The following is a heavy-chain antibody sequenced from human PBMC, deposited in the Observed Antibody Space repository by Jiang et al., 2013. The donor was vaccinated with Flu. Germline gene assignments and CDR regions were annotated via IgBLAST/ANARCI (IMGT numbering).Heavy chain of an antibody. J-gene: IGHJ3*02. D-gene: IGHD2-21*02. CDR3: ARLDCGDYCGGDGDDAFDI. CDR1: GYSFTSYW. Sequence: VQLVESGAEVKKPGESLKISCKGSGYSFTSYWIGWVRQMPGKGLEWMGIIYPGDSDTRYSPSFQGQVTISADKSISTAYLQWSSLKASDTAMYYCARLDCGDYCGGDGDDAFDIWGQGTMVTVSS. CDR2: IYPGDSDT. V-gene: IGHV5-51*01.